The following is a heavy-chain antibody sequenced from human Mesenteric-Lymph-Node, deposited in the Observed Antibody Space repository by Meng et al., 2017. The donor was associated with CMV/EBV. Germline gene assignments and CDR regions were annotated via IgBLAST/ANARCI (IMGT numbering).Heavy chain of an antibody. CDR2: INSDGSTT. CDR1: GFTFSSDW. CDR3: ARDPEYDFWSGYYYYGMDV. V-gene: IGHV3-74*01. J-gene: IGHJ6*02. D-gene: IGHD3-3*01. Sequence: GESLKISCAASGFTFSSDWMHWVRQVPGKGLVWVSRINSDGSTTRYADSVKGRFTISRDNAKNTLFLQMNSLRVEDTAVYYCARDPEYDFWSGYYYYGMDVWGQGTTVTVSS.